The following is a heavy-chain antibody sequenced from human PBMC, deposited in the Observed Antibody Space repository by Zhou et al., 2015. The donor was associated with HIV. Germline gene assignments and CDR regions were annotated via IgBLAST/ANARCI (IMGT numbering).Heavy chain of an antibody. V-gene: IGHV1-18*01. CDR2: ISAHNGNT. D-gene: IGHD2-2*01. CDR3: AREEGILVLPAAVGMDV. J-gene: IGHJ6*02. Sequence: HVHLVQSGAEVKKPGASVKVSCEASGYTFGSFGISWVRQAPGQGLEWVGWISAHNGNTNSARKFQGRVTLTTDTSTSTAYMELRSLTSDDTAVYYCAREEGILVLPAAVGMDVVGPRDHGHRLL. CDR1: GYTFGSFG.